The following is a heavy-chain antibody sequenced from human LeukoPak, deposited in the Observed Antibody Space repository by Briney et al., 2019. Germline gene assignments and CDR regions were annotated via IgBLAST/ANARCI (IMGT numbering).Heavy chain of an antibody. D-gene: IGHD1-14*01. Sequence: GGSLRVSCAASGFTFSSFAMTWVRQAPGKGLEWVADIKEDGRDVKYVDAVEGRFTISRDNAKNLLYLETNSLRADDTAVYYCGRDWHRAYDVWGQGAMVIVAS. CDR2: IKEDGRDV. V-gene: IGHV3-7*01. CDR1: GFTFSSFA. CDR3: GRDWHRAYDV. J-gene: IGHJ3*01.